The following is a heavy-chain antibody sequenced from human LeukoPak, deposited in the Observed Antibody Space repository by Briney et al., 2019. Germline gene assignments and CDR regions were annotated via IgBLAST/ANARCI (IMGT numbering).Heavy chain of an antibody. CDR3: AKDRKSLAARSGYGMDV. V-gene: IGHV3-30*18. CDR1: GFTFSSYG. CDR2: ISYDGSNK. Sequence: GGSLRLSCAASGFTFSSYGMHWVRQAPGKGLEWVAVISYDGSNKYYADPVKGRFTISRDNSKNTLYLQMNSLRAEDTAVYYCAKDRKSLAARSGYGMDVWGQGTTVTVSS. J-gene: IGHJ6*02. D-gene: IGHD6-6*01.